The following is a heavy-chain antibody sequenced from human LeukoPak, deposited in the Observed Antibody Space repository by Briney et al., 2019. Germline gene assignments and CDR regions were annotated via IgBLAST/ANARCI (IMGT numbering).Heavy chain of an antibody. D-gene: IGHD6-13*01. CDR1: GGSISSGSYY. J-gene: IGHJ4*02. CDR3: AKGDGIAAFY. Sequence: SETLSLTCTVPGGSISSGSYYWSWIRQPAGKGLEWIGRISTSGRTNYNPSLKSRVTISVDTSKNQFSLKLSSVTAADTAVYYCAKGDGIAAFYWGQGTLVTVSS. V-gene: IGHV4-61*02. CDR2: ISTSGRT.